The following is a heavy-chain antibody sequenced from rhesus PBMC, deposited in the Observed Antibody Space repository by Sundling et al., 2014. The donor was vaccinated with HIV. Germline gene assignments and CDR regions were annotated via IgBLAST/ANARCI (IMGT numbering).Heavy chain of an antibody. J-gene: IGHJ6*01. V-gene: IGHV4-80*01. CDR3: ASKRERVGYYPNYGLDS. CDR1: GASISRYW. Sequence: QVQLQESGPGLVKPSETLSLTCTVSGASISRYWWTWIRQPPGKGLEWIGEINGNSGDTNYNPSLKSRVTISRDRSKNHFSLKLSSVTAADTAVYFCASKRERVGYYPNYGLDSWGQGVVVTVSS. CDR2: INGNSGDT. D-gene: IGHD3-3*01.